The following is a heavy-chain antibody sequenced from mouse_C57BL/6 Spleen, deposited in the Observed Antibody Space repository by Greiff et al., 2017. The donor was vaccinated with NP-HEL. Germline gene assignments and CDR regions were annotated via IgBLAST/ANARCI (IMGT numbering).Heavy chain of an antibody. V-gene: IGHV1-18*01. D-gene: IGHD1-1*01. CDR2: INPNNGGT. CDR3: ARRTADYYGSSYYFDY. CDR1: GYTFTDYN. J-gene: IGHJ2*01. Sequence: VQLQQSGPELVKPGASVKIPCKASGYTFTDYNMDWVKQSHGKSLEWIGDINPNNGGTIYNQKFKGKATLTVDKSSSTAYMELRSLTSEDTAVYYCARRTADYYGSSYYFDYWGQGTTLTVSS.